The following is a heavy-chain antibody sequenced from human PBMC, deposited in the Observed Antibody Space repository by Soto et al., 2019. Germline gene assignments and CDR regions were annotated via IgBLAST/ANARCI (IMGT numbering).Heavy chain of an antibody. D-gene: IGHD2-21*02. V-gene: IGHV1-18*01. J-gene: IGHJ5*02. CDR3: AGPIAHDFHNWFDP. Sequence: ASVKVSCKASGYTFTSYGISWVRQAPGQGLEWMGWISAYNGNTNYAQKLQGRVTMTTDTSTSTAYMELRSLRSDDTAVYYCAGPIAHDFHNWFDPWGQGTLVTVSS. CDR2: ISAYNGNT. CDR1: GYTFTSYG.